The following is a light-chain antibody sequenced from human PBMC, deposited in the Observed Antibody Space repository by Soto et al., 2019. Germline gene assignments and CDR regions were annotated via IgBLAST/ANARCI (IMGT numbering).Light chain of an antibody. Sequence: QSALTQPPSASGSPGQSVTISCTGTGSDVGAYNWVSWYQQHPGKAPKLVISEVGKRPSGVPDRFSGSRSGNTASLTVSGLQPEDEADYYCSSHAGSNKWVFGGGTKLTVL. J-gene: IGLJ3*02. CDR1: GSDVGAYNW. CDR2: EVG. V-gene: IGLV2-8*01. CDR3: SSHAGSNKWV.